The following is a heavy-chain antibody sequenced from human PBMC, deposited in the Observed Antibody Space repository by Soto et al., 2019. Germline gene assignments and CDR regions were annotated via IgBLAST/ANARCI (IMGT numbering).Heavy chain of an antibody. CDR1: GHSFTRYW. V-gene: IGHV5-10-1*01. CDR2: IDPSDSYT. J-gene: IGHJ4*02. Sequence: PWESLTISCTCSGHSFTRYWISWVRQMPGKGLEWMGRIDPSDSYTNYSPSFQGHVTISADKSISTAYLQWSSLKASDTAMYYCASHQVDILTGSRDCWGQGTLVTV. D-gene: IGHD3-9*01. CDR3: ASHQVDILTGSRDC.